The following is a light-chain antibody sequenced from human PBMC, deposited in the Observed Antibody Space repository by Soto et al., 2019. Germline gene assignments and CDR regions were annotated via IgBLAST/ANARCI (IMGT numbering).Light chain of an antibody. Sequence: QSVLTQPPSASGTPGQRVTISCSGSSSNIGSNTVNWYQQLPGTAPKLLIYSNNQRPSGVPDRFSGSKSGTSASLAISVLQSEDEADYYCAAWDDSLKGGVFGGGTKLTVL. V-gene: IGLV1-44*01. CDR3: AAWDDSLKGGV. J-gene: IGLJ2*01. CDR2: SNN. CDR1: SSNIGSNT.